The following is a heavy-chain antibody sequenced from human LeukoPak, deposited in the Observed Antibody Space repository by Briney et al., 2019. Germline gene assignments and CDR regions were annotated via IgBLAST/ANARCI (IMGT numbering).Heavy chain of an antibody. V-gene: IGHV3-7*01. CDR2: IKEDGGEK. CDR3: ARRDRPDTALGMDV. D-gene: IGHD5-18*01. J-gene: IGHJ6*02. Sequence: PGGSLRLSCAASGFTFNSYWMTWVRQAPGKGLEWVANIKEDGGEKYYVDSVKGRFTISRDNAKNSLYLQMNSLRAEDTAVYYCARRDRPDTALGMDVWGQGTTVTVSS. CDR1: GFTFNSYW.